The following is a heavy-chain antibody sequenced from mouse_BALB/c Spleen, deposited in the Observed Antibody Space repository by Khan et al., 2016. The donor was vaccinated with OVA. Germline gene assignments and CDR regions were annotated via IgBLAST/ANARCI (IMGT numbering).Heavy chain of an antibody. J-gene: IGHJ2*03. Sequence: VQLQESGAELVRPGTSVKLSCKTSGYIFTSYWIHWVKQRSGQGLEWIARIYPGTDNTYYNEKFKDKATLTADKSSSTAYLQLSSLKSEDSAVFFGAREEALYYFDCGGEGAGLTVAS. CDR1: GYIFTSYW. D-gene: IGHD3-2*02. CDR2: IYPGTDNT. V-gene: IGHV1S132*01. CDR3: AREEALYYFDC.